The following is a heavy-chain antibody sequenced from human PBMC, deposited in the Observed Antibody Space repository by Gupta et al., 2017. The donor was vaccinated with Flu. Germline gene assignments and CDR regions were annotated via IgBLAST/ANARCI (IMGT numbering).Heavy chain of an antibody. Sequence: EVQLLGSGGGLVQPGASLSLACPASGFTFSRYALSWVRQAPVKGLEWVSAISGSVGNTCCAYSVNGRFTISRDNSKGTLYLQVNSLRAGDTAVYYCAKHTVTDYFDSWGQGTLGTVSS. V-gene: IGHV3-23*01. CDR1: GFTFSRYA. CDR2: ISGSVGNT. CDR3: AKHTVTDYFDS. D-gene: IGHD4-17*01. J-gene: IGHJ4*02.